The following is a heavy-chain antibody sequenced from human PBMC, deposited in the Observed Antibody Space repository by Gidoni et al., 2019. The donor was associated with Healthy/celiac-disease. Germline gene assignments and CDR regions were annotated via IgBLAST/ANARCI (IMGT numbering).Heavy chain of an antibody. CDR2: INPNSGGT. Sequence: QVQLVQSGAEVQKPGASVKVSCKASGYPFTGYYMHWVRQAPGQGLEWMGRINPNSGGTNYAQKFQGRVTMTRDTSISTAYMELSRLRSDDTAVYYCAFLVVVAAPSGYWGQGTLVTVSS. D-gene: IGHD2-15*01. CDR1: GYPFTGYY. CDR3: AFLVVVAAPSGY. V-gene: IGHV1-2*06. J-gene: IGHJ4*02.